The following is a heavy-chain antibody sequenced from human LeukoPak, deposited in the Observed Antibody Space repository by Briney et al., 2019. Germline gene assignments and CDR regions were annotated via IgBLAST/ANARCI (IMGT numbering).Heavy chain of an antibody. J-gene: IGHJ4*02. V-gene: IGHV3-30*18. D-gene: IGHD2-15*01. CDR1: GFTFSSYG. Sequence: GGSLRLSCAASGFTFSSYGMHWVRQAPGKGLEWVAVISYDGSNKYYADSVKGRFTISRDNSKNTLYLQMNSLRAEDTAVYYCAKDLYRSSPYYFDYWGQGTLVTVSS. CDR2: ISYDGSNK. CDR3: AKDLYRSSPYYFDY.